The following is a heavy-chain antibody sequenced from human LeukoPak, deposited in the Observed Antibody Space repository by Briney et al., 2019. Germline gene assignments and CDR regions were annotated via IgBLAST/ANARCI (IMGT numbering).Heavy chain of an antibody. V-gene: IGHV4-34*01. J-gene: IGHJ6*02. CDR1: GGSFSGYY. D-gene: IGHD6-6*01. CDR2: INHSGST. CDR3: ATTNPSSSDYYYGMDV. Sequence: SETLSPTCAVYGGSFSGYYWSWIRQPPGKGLEWIGEINHSGSTNYNPSLKSRVTISVDTSKNQFSLKLSSVTAADTAVYYCATTNPSSSDYYYGMDVWGQGTTVTVSS.